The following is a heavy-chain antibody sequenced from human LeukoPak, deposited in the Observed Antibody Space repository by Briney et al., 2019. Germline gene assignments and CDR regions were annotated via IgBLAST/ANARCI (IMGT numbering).Heavy chain of an antibody. V-gene: IGHV3-23*01. J-gene: IGHJ4*02. CDR1: RFTFSNYA. CDR2: ISGSGGST. Sequence: GGSLRLSCAASRFTFSNYAMSWVRQAPGKGLEWVSTISGSGGSTYYADSVKGRFTISRDNSKNTLHLQMNSLRSDDTAVYYCAKNTVTPSRTWYYFDSWGQGTLVTVSS. CDR3: AKNTVTPSRTWYYFDS. D-gene: IGHD4-11*01.